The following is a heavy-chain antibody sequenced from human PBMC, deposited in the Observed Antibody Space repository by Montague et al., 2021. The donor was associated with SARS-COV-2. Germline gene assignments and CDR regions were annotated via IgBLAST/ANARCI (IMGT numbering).Heavy chain of an antibody. V-gene: IGHV3-7*01. D-gene: IGHD3/OR15-3a*01. CDR3: ARSPRGSGTGWLDY. CDR1: GFTSGDYQ. J-gene: IGHJ4*02. Sequence: SLRLSCAASGFTSGDYQMTWVRQAPGKGLQWVANTNQDETAKTYVGSVKGRFTISRDNAKNSLILQMNSLKDEDTAVYYCARSPRGSGTGWLDYWGQGTLVTVSS. CDR2: TNQDETAK.